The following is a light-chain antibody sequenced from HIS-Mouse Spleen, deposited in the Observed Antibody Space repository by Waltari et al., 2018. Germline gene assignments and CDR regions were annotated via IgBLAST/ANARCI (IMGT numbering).Light chain of an antibody. CDR3: QXYNSYPFT. Sequence: DIQMTQSPSSXXXSVXXRVTITXRARQGISNYLAXFQQKPGKAXXXLIYAASSLXXXVPXXXSGSGSGTDXTLTISSLQPEDFATYXXQXYNSYPFTFGPGTKVDIK. J-gene: IGKJ3*01. CDR2: AAS. CDR1: QGISNY. V-gene: IGKV1-16*01.